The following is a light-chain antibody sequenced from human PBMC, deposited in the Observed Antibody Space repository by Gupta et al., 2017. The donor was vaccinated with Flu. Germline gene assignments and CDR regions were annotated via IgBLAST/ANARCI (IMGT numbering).Light chain of an antibody. CDR1: SSNIGNNY. CDR2: DNN. CDR3: GTWDSRLSAAV. Sequence: SVLPQPPSVSAGPGQKVTISCPASSSNIGNNYVSWYQQLPGTTPKLLIYDNNKRPSGIPDRFSGSKSGTSATLGITGLQTGDEADYYCGTWDSRLSAAVFGGGTQLTVL. V-gene: IGLV1-51*01. J-gene: IGLJ7*01.